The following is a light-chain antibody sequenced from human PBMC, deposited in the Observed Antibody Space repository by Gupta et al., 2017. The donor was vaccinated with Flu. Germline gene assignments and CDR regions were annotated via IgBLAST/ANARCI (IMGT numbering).Light chain of an antibody. CDR3: QQGDSTQWA. V-gene: IGKV1-39*01. Sequence: DIQMTHSPSSLSASVGDRVTIPCRASQSISSYLNWYQQNPGKAPKLLIYPASSLERGVPSRFSGSGSGTDFTLTISRLQPEDFAIYFCQQGDSTQWAFGQGTKVEIK. CDR1: QSISSY. CDR2: PAS. J-gene: IGKJ1*01.